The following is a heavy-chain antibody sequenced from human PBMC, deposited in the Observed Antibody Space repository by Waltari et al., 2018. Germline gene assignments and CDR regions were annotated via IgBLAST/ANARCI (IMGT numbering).Heavy chain of an antibody. CDR3: ARRKYYDSTGYWYYFDY. Sequence: QVQLQESGPGLVKPSETLSLTCTVSGGSMNNYYWTWIRQSPGKGLEWIGHIYYSGNSNYNPSLKSRVTISVDTSKNQFSRRLSSVTAADTAVYFCARRKYYDSTGYWYYFDYWGQGTLVTVSS. J-gene: IGHJ4*02. V-gene: IGHV4-59*08. CDR2: IYYSGNS. D-gene: IGHD3-22*01. CDR1: GGSMNNYY.